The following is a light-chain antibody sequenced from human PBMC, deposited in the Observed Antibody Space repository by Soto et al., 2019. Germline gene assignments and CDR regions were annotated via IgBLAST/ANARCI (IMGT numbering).Light chain of an antibody. CDR1: ALAKQY. CDR2: KDT. J-gene: IGLJ1*01. CDR3: QSTDSSGTYYV. V-gene: IGLV3-25*02. Sequence: SYELTQPPSVSVSPGQTARITCSGDALAKQYAYWYQQKPGQAPMLMIYKDTERPSGIPERFSGSSSGTTVTLTISGVQAEDEADYYCQSTDSSGTYYVFGTGTKVTVL.